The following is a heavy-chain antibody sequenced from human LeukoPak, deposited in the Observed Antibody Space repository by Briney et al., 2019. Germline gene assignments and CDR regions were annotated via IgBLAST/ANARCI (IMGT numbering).Heavy chain of an antibody. D-gene: IGHD3-9*01. Sequence: GRSLRLSCAASGFTFDDHAMHWVRQVPGKGLEWVSGISWNSGSIGYADSVKGRFTISRDNAKNSLYLQMNSLRAEDTALYYCAKANPGHYDILTGHLNWFDPWGQGTLVTVSS. J-gene: IGHJ5*02. CDR3: AKANPGHYDILTGHLNWFDP. V-gene: IGHV3-9*01. CDR2: ISWNSGSI. CDR1: GFTFDDHA.